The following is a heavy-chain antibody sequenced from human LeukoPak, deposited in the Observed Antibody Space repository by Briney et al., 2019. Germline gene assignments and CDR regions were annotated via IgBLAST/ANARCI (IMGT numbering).Heavy chain of an antibody. D-gene: IGHD6-19*01. CDR3: ARGDMYSSVWYADY. Sequence: ASVKVSCKTSGYTFIAYYITWVRQAPGQGLEWMGWISAYNGNTHYAQKFQGRVTMTTDTSTSTAYMELGSLRSDDTAVCYCARGDMYSSVWYADYWGQGTLVTVSS. V-gene: IGHV1-18*01. CDR1: GYTFIAYY. J-gene: IGHJ4*02. CDR2: ISAYNGNT.